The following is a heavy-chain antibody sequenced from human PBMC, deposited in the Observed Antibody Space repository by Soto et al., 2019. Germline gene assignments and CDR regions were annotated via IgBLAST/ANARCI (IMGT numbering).Heavy chain of an antibody. CDR1: GGSFSGYY. J-gene: IGHJ6*03. CDR2: INHSGST. D-gene: IGHD3-3*01. CDR3: ARESITMFGVVTPYSYYYMDV. Sequence: SETLSLTCAVYGGSFSGYYWSWIRQPPGKGLEWIGEINHSGSTNYNPSLKSRVTISVDTSKNQFSLKLSSVTAADTAVYYCARESITMFGVVTPYSYYYMDVWGKGNTVTVSS. V-gene: IGHV4-34*01.